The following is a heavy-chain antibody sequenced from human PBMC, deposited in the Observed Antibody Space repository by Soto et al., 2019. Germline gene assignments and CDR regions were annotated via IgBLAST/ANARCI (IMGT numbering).Heavy chain of an antibody. CDR1: GGSISSYY. CDR3: AREMTGYHYYFDY. V-gene: IGHV4-59*01. D-gene: IGHD3-9*01. CDR2: VYYSGST. Sequence: SETLSLTCTVSGGSISSYYWNWIRQPPGKGLEWIGYVYYSGSTNYNPSLKSRVTISVDTSKNQFSLKLSSVTAADTAVYYCAREMTGYHYYFDYWGQGTLVTV. J-gene: IGHJ4*02.